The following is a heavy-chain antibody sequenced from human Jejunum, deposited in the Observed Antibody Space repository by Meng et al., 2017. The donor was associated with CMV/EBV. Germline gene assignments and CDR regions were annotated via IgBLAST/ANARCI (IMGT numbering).Heavy chain of an antibody. CDR3: ARGPGASRREGFYY. D-gene: IGHD1-26*01. J-gene: IGHJ4*01. CDR2: FHSSDTY. V-gene: IGHV4-4*07. Sequence: QGHMQWSGPGLVKPSETLSLTCTVSGGSVNNYYWSWIRQSAGKGLEWIGRFHSSDTYNYHPSLDSRVTMSLDTSKNKFSLNLRSVTAADTATYYCARGPGASRREGFYYWGLGTLVTVSS. CDR1: GGSVNNYY.